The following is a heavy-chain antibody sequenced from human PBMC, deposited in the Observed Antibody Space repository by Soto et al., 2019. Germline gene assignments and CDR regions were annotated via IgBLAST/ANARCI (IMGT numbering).Heavy chain of an antibody. CDR1: GGSISSYY. J-gene: IGHJ4*02. CDR2: IYYSGST. Sequence: QVQLQESGPGLVKPSETLSLTCTVSGGSISSYYWSWIRQPPGKGLEWIGYIYYSGSTNYNPSLKSRVTISVDTSKNQFSLKLSSVTAADTGVYYCARVRREMATIPGAFDYWGQGTLVTVSS. V-gene: IGHV4-59*01. CDR3: ARVRREMATIPGAFDY. D-gene: IGHD5-12*01.